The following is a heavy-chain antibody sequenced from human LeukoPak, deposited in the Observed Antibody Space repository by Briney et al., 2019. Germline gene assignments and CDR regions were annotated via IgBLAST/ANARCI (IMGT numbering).Heavy chain of an antibody. CDR2: IIPILGIA. Sequence: ASVKVSCKASGGTFSSYAISWVRQAPGQGLEWMGRIIPILGIANYAQKFQGRVTITADKSTSTAYMELSSLRSEDTAVYYCAGALPPSQSTPNWFDPWGQGTLVTVPS. V-gene: IGHV1-69*04. CDR3: AGALPPSQSTPNWFDP. CDR1: GGTFSSYA. J-gene: IGHJ5*02.